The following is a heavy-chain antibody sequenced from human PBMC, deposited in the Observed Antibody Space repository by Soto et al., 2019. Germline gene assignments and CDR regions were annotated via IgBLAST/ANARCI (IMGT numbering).Heavy chain of an antibody. Sequence: PDRTLRLSCAGSGFTFRDYYMGWIRQAPGKELEWVSYIRSSGSTTYYAASVRCRFTISRDNAKNSLYLQLTSLRAEDTAIYYCVRDKYSNYVKYFDPWGQGPLVTVCS. J-gene: IGHJ5*02. CDR3: VRDKYSNYVKYFDP. CDR1: GFTFRDYY. D-gene: IGHD4-4*01. V-gene: IGHV3-11*01. CDR2: IRSSGSTT.